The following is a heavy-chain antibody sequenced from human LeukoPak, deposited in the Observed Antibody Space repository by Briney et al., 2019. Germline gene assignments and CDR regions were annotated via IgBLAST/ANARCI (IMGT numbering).Heavy chain of an antibody. CDR3: ARVHSGSSHIDY. CDR2: IYHSGST. Sequence: PSETLSPTCSVSGYSISNGYFWGWIRQPPGKGLEWIGNIYHSGSTYYNPSLKSRVTVSVDKSKNQFSLKLSSVTAADTAVYYCARVHSGSSHIDYWGRGTLVTVSS. CDR1: GYSISNGYF. D-gene: IGHD1-26*01. V-gene: IGHV4-38-2*02. J-gene: IGHJ4*02.